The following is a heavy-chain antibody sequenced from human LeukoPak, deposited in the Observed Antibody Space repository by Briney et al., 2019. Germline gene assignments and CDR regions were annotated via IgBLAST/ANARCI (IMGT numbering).Heavy chain of an antibody. CDR2: IYHSGST. V-gene: IGHV4-59*12. CDR3: ARENGIAAAAVDY. Sequence: SETLSLTCSVSGGSISTYYWSWIRQPPGKGLEWIGYIYHSGSTYYNPSLKSRVTISVDRSKNQFSLKLSSVTAADTAVYYCARENGIAAAAVDYWGQGTLVTVSS. CDR1: GGSISTYY. J-gene: IGHJ4*02. D-gene: IGHD6-13*01.